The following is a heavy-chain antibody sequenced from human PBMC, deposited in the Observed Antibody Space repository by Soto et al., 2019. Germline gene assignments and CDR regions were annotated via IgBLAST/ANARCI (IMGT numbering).Heavy chain of an antibody. CDR1: GFTFSIYG. V-gene: IGHV3-30*18. CDR3: AKAGKGYYGMDV. D-gene: IGHD1-26*01. Sequence: RGSLGVSCAASGFTFSIYGMPWVRQAPGKGLEWVAVISYDGSNKYYADSVKGRFTISRDNSKNTLYLQMNSLRAEDTAVYYCAKAGKGYYGMDVWGQGTTVTVSS. CDR2: ISYDGSNK. J-gene: IGHJ6*01.